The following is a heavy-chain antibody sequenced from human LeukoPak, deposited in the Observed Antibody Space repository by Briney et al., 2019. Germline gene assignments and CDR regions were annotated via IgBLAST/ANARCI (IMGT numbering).Heavy chain of an antibody. Sequence: TGGSLRLSCAAPGFPFDEHAMHWVRQAPGKGLEWVSGISYSSETIGYVDSVKGRFTISRDNVRKSLYLQMNSLRIEDTALYYCAKDRGGGSQLGDAYDVWGQGTMVSVSS. V-gene: IGHV3-9*01. CDR1: GFPFDEHA. CDR3: AKDRGGGSQLGDAYDV. CDR2: ISYSSETI. J-gene: IGHJ3*01. D-gene: IGHD5-24*01.